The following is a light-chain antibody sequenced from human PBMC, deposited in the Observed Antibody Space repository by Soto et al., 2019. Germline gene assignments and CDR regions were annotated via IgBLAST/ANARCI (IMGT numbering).Light chain of an antibody. CDR2: GTS. Sequence: EIVLTQSPGTLSLSPGERATLSCRASQSVSSSYLAWYQQKPGQAPRLLIYGTSIRATGVPARFSGGGSGTDFTLTISCLQSEDFATYYCQQYYSFPWTFGQGTKVDI. CDR1: QSVSSSY. CDR3: QQYYSFPWT. V-gene: IGKV3-20*01. J-gene: IGKJ1*01.